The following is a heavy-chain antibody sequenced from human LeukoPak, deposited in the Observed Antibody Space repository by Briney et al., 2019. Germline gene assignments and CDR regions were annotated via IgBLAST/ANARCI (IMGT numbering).Heavy chain of an antibody. V-gene: IGHV1-46*01. CDR1: GYTFTSYY. CDR2: INPTGGTT. D-gene: IGHD3-3*01. CDR3: ARGGRNSVNYEGWFDP. Sequence: GASVKVSCNASGYTFTSYYLYWVRQAPGQGLEWMGIINPTGGTTSYAQKFQGRVTMIRDTSTSTVYMELSSLKSEDTAVYYCARGGRNSVNYEGWFDPWGQGTLVTVSS. J-gene: IGHJ5*02.